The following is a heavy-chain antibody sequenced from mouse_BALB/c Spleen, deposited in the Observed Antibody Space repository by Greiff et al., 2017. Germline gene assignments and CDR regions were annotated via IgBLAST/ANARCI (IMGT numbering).Heavy chain of an antibody. CDR1: GFAFSSYD. V-gene: IGHV5-12-1*01. CDR3: ARPPYDGYYWYFDV. D-gene: IGHD2-3*01. CDR2: ISSGGGST. J-gene: IGHJ1*01. Sequence: EVQGVESGGGLVKPGGSLKLSCAASGFAFSSYDMSWVRQTPEKRLEWVAYISSGGGSTYYPDTVKGRFTISRDNAKNTLYLQMSSLKSEDTAMYYCARPPYDGYYWYFDVWGAGTTVTVSS.